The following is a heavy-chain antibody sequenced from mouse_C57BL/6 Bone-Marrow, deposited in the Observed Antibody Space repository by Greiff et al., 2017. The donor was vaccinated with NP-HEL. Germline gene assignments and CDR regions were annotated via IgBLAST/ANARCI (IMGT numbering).Heavy chain of an antibody. J-gene: IGHJ3*01. CDR2: INPSTGGT. CDR1: GYSFTGYY. CDR3: ARRRGDSWFAY. D-gene: IGHD3-3*01. Sequence: EVKLMESGPELVKPGASVKISCKASGYSFTGYYMNWVKQSPEKSLEWIGEINPSTGGTTYNQKFKAKATLTVDKSSSTAYMQLKSLTSEDSAVYYCARRRGDSWFAYWGQGTLVTVSA. V-gene: IGHV1-42*01.